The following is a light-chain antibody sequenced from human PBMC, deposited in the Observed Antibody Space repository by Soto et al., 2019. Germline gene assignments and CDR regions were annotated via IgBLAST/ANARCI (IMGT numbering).Light chain of an antibody. CDR1: SSNIGAGYG. J-gene: IGLJ1*01. Sequence: QSVLTQPPSVSGAPGQRVTISCTGSSSNIGAGYGVQWYQQFPGTAPKLLIYGNSNRPSGVPDRFSGSKSGTSASLAITGLQAEDEADYYCQSYDSSLSGYVFGTGTKVTVL. V-gene: IGLV1-40*01. CDR3: QSYDSSLSGYV. CDR2: GNS.